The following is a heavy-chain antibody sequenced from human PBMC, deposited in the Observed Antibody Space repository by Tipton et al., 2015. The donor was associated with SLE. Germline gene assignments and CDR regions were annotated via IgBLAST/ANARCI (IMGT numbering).Heavy chain of an antibody. D-gene: IGHD6-13*01. J-gene: IGHJ6*03. CDR3: ARGIADYMDV. V-gene: IGHV4-59*01. Sequence: LRLSCTVSGGSISSYYWSWIRQPPGKGLEWIGDIYYSGSTNYNPSLKSRVTISVDTSKNQFSLKLSSVTAADTAVYYCARGIADYMDVWGKGTTVTVSS. CDR2: IYYSGST. CDR1: GGSISSYY.